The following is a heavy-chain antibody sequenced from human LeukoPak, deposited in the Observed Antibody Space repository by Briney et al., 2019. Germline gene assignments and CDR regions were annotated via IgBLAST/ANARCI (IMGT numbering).Heavy chain of an antibody. Sequence: GASVKVSCKASGYTFTGYYMHWVRQAPGQGLEWMGWINPNSGSTNYAQKFQGRVTMTRDTSISTAYMELSRLRSDDTAVYYCARDPDYDFWSGPFDYWGQGTLVTVSS. CDR1: GYTFTGYY. D-gene: IGHD3-3*01. CDR3: ARDPDYDFWSGPFDY. CDR2: INPNSGST. J-gene: IGHJ4*02. V-gene: IGHV1-2*02.